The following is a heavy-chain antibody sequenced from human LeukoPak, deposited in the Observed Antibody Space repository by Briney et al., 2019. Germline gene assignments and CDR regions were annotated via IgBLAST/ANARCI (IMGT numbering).Heavy chain of an antibody. Sequence: SDTLSLTCAVYGESLDNYYWMFVRQPPRNGLQWDGEITYRGGPSYHPSPKNRVCISINASLRQISLTLRPLTAAATAVSYCAPYGGHWTYVSWGQGTMVTVSS. J-gene: IGHJ5*02. CDR3: APYGGHWTYVS. CDR2: ITYRGGP. D-gene: IGHD4-23*01. V-gene: IGHV4-34*01. CDR1: GESLDNYY.